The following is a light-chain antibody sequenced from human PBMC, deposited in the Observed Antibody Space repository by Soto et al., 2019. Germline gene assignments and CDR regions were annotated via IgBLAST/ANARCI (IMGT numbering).Light chain of an antibody. Sequence: DIQMTQSPSTLSGSVGDRVTITCRASQSISSYLNWYQQKPGKAPNLLIYAASSLQSGVPSRFSGSGSGTDFTLTISSLQPEDFATYYCQQSYGTPLTFGQGTKVDIK. J-gene: IGKJ1*01. CDR1: QSISSY. CDR2: AAS. CDR3: QQSYGTPLT. V-gene: IGKV1-39*01.